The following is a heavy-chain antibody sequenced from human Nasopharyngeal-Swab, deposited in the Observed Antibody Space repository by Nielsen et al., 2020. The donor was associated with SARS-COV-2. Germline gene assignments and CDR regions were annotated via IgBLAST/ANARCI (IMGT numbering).Heavy chain of an antibody. Sequence: GESLKISCAASGFTFSSYAMHWVRQASGKGLEWVAVISYDGSNKYYADSVKGRFTISRDNSKNTLYLQMNSLRAEDTAVYYCAESGYDFWSACIVWGQGTLVTVSS. J-gene: IGHJ4*02. CDR1: GFTFSSYA. CDR2: ISYDGSNK. D-gene: IGHD3-3*01. V-gene: IGHV3-30-3*01. CDR3: AESGYDFWSACIV.